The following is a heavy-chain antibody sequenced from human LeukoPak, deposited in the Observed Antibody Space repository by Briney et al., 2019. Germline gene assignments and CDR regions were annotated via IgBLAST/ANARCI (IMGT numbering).Heavy chain of an antibody. Sequence: GGSLRLSCAASGSTFSSYEINWVRQAPGKGLEWVSYISSGGNYGYYADSVKGRFTISRDNARNSLYLQMNSLRAEDTAVYYCARGRNAYTFDNWGQGTLVTVSS. J-gene: IGHJ4*02. CDR3: ARGRNAYTFDN. CDR2: ISSGGNYG. CDR1: GSTFSSYE. V-gene: IGHV3-48*03. D-gene: IGHD5-24*01.